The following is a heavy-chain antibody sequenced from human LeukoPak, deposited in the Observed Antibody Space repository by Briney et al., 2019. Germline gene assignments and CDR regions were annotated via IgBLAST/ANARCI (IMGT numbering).Heavy chain of an antibody. CDR2: MHYSGST. J-gene: IGHJ4*02. CDR1: GGSINISDYY. D-gene: IGHD1-26*01. Sequence: SETLSLTCTVSGGSINISDYYWGWIRQPPGKGLEWIESMHYSGSTYYNPSLKSRVTISVDTSKNQFSLKVSSVTAADTAVYYCARRGTIDSGRPWNWGQGTLVTVSS. V-gene: IGHV4-39*01. CDR3: ARRGTIDSGRPWN.